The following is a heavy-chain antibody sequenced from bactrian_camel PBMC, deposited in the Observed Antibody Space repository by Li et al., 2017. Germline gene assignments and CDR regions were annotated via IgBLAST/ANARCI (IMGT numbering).Heavy chain of an antibody. D-gene: IGHD3*01. Sequence: HVQLVESGGGTAQAGGSLRLSCAASGYTANMNCMAWFRQAPGNEREAVAAICTGDGRAYFHDSENDSGKGRFTISRDNAKNTVYLQMNNLRPEDTAMYYCAAEPKGSRRWVGYAWKCQGQGTQVTVS. CDR2: ICTGDGRA. CDR1: GYTANMNC. V-gene: IGHV3-3*01. J-gene: IGHJ4*01.